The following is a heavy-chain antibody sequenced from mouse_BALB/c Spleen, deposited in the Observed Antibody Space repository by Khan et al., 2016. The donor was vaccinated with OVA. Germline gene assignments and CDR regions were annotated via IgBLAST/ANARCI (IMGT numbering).Heavy chain of an antibody. CDR2: INPYNDYT. D-gene: IGHD1-1*01. J-gene: IGHJ4*01. CDR1: GYTFTNHH. V-gene: IGHV1S45*01. CDR3: ARCYYGRGAMDY. Sequence: VQLKESGAELVRPGASVKISCKAFGYTFTNHHINWVRQRPGQGLDWIGYINPYNDYTTYNQKFKGKATLTVDKSSSTAYMELSSLTSEDSAVYYCARCYYGRGAMDYWGQGTSVTVSS.